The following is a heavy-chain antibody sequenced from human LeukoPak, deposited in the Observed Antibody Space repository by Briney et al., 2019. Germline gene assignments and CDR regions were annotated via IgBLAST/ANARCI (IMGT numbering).Heavy chain of an antibody. CDR1: GYTFTSYY. Sequence: GASVKVSCKASGYTFTSYYVHWVRQAPGQGLEWMGRINPYSGGTDFAQKFQGRVTMTRDTSISTAYMEVSRLRSDDTAVYYCAREWGADAFDIWGQGTVVTVSS. CDR2: INPYSGGT. CDR3: AREWGADAFDI. V-gene: IGHV1-2*06. D-gene: IGHD3-16*01. J-gene: IGHJ3*02.